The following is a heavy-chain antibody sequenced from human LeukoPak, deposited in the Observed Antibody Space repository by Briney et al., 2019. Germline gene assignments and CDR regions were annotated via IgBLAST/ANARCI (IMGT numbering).Heavy chain of an antibody. CDR1: GGSISSSNW. V-gene: IGHV4-4*02. J-gene: IGHJ4*02. Sequence: PSQTLSLTCAVSGGSISSSNWWSWVRQPPGKGLEWIGYIYNSGTTNYNPSLKSRVTISIDTSKNQFSLKLSSVTAADTAVYYWGAEWEGGLVRSGGQGTLVTVSS. D-gene: IGHD6-19*01. CDR3: GAEWEGGLVRS. CDR2: IYNSGTT.